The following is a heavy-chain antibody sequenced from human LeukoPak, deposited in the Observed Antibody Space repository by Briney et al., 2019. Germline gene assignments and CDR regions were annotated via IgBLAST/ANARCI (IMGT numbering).Heavy chain of an antibody. D-gene: IGHD3-3*01. CDR1: GYSISSGYY. Sequence: SETLSLTCTVSGYSISSGYYWGWIRQPPGKGLEWIGNIHHSGSTYYKPSLRSRVIISVDTSKNQFSLRLSSVTAADTAVYYCARDGVVTMELDSWGQGTLVTVSS. J-gene: IGHJ4*02. V-gene: IGHV4-38-2*02. CDR2: IHHSGST. CDR3: ARDGVVTMELDS.